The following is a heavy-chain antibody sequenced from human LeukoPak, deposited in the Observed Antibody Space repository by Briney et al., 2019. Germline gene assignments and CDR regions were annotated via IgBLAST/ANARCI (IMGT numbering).Heavy chain of an antibody. CDR2: VYTDGST. J-gene: IGHJ4*02. D-gene: IGHD3-22*01. Sequence: PAGTLSLTCTVSGGSISSYYWSRIRQPAGKGLEWIGRVYTDGSTNYNPSLKSRVSMSVDTSKNQFSLKLTSVTAADTAVYYCARDSWYDSSGSHWGQGTLLTVSS. V-gene: IGHV4-4*07. CDR3: ARDSWYDSSGSH. CDR1: GGSISSYY.